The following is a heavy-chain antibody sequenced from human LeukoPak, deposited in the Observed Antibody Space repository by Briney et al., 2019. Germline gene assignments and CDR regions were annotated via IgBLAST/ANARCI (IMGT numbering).Heavy chain of an antibody. V-gene: IGHV3-21*01. Sequence: GGSLRLSCAASGFTFSSYSMNWVRQAPGKGLEWVSSISSSSSYIYYADSVKGRFTISRDNAKNSLYLQMNSPRAEDTAVYYCARDIIAVIYAFDIWGQGTMVTVSS. CDR2: ISSSSSYI. D-gene: IGHD6-19*01. CDR3: ARDIIAVIYAFDI. J-gene: IGHJ3*02. CDR1: GFTFSSYS.